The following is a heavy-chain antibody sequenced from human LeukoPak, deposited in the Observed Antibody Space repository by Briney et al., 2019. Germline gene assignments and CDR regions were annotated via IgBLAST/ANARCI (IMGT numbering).Heavy chain of an antibody. Sequence: GGSLRLSCAASGFTFSNYWMSWVRQAPGKGLEWVASIKEDGSEKFYVDSVKGRFTISRDNAKNTLYLQMNSLRAEDTAVYYCARDFYGSGSYSPYYFDYWGQGTLVTVSS. CDR1: GFTFSNYW. V-gene: IGHV3-7*01. J-gene: IGHJ4*02. CDR3: ARDFYGSGSYSPYYFDY. D-gene: IGHD3-10*01. CDR2: IKEDGSEK.